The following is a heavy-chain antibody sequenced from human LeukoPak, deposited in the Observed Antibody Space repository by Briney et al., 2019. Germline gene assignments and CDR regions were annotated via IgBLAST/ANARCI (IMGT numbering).Heavy chain of an antibody. J-gene: IGHJ6*03. V-gene: IGHV4-61*02. CDR3: TRFREVNPPYYYSYMDV. D-gene: IGHD4-11*01. CDR2: IYTSGSA. Sequence: SETLSLTCTVSGDSISSGDYYWSWIRQPAGKRLEWIGRIYTSGSANYNPSLESRVTMSVDTSKNQFSLNLSSVTAADTAVYYCTRFREVNPPYYYSYMDVWGKGTTVTVSS. CDR1: GDSISSGDYY.